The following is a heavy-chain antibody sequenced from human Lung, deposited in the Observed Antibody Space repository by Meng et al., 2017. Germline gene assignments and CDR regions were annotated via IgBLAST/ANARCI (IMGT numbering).Heavy chain of an antibody. CDR3: ARGPTTMAHDFDY. J-gene: IGHJ4*02. Sequence: QLQLQQGGGGRLKPSGPLSLTCVVSGGSFSDYYWSWIRQPPGKGLEWIGEINHSGSTNYNPSLESRATISVDTSQNNLSLKLSSVTAADSAVYYCARGPTTMAHDFDYWGQGTLVTVSS. D-gene: IGHD4-11*01. V-gene: IGHV4-34*01. CDR1: GGSFSDYY. CDR2: INHSGST.